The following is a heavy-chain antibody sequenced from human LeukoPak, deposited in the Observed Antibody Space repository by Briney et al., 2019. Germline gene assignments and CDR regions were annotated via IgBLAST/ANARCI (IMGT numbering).Heavy chain of an antibody. CDR2: IYTSGST. CDR3: ARHGGFSTSPSRAFDY. J-gene: IGHJ4*02. D-gene: IGHD2-2*01. V-gene: IGHV4-4*07. CDR1: GGSISSYY. Sequence: SETLSLTCTVSGGSISSYYWSWIRQPAGKGLEWIGRIYTSGSTYYNPSLKSRVTISVDTSKNQFSLKLSSVTAADTAVFYCARHGGFSTSPSRAFDYWGQGALVTVSS.